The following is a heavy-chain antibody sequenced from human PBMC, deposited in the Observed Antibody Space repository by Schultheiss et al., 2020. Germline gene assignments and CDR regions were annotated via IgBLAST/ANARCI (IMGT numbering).Heavy chain of an antibody. CDR3: ASQQQGYCTNGVCSLPYYYYYGMDV. CDR1: GFTFSSYA. D-gene: IGHD2-8*01. CDR2: ISYDGGNK. Sequence: GGSLRLSCAASGFTFSSYAMHWVRQAPGKGLEWVAVISYDGGNKYYADSVKGRFTISRDNSKNTLYLQMNSLRAEDTAVYYCASQQQGYCTNGVCSLPYYYYYGMDVWGQGTTVTVS. J-gene: IGHJ6*02. V-gene: IGHV3-30-3*01.